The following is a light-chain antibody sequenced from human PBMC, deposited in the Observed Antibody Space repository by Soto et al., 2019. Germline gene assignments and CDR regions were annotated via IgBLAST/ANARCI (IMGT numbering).Light chain of an antibody. Sequence: DIELTQSPSSLSASVGDRVTITCRASQSISTFLNWYQHKRGKAPNLLIHGASSSQSGVPFRFTGSGSGTDFSLTISGLQPEDSATYYCQQSYSTLLSFGGGTKVEI. J-gene: IGKJ4*01. CDR3: QQSYSTLLS. CDR1: QSISTF. CDR2: GAS. V-gene: IGKV1-39*01.